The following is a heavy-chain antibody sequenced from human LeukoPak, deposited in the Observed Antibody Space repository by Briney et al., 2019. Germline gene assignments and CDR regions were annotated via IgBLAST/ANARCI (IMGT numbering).Heavy chain of an antibody. CDR3: ARGKLRQQLVGDRTPERY. D-gene: IGHD6-13*01. V-gene: IGHV7-4-1*02. CDR2: TNTNTGNP. Sequence: GASVKVSCKASGYTFTSYAMNWVRQAPGQGLEWMGWTNTNTGNPTYAQGFTGRFVFSLDTSVSTAYLQISSLKAEDTAVYYCARGKLRQQLVGDRTPERYWDQGTLVTVSS. J-gene: IGHJ4*02. CDR1: GYTFTSYA.